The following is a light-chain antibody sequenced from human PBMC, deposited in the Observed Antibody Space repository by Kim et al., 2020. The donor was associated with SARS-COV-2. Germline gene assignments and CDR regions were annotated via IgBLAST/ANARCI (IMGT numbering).Light chain of an antibody. J-gene: IGLJ2*01. V-gene: IGLV3-19*01. CDR2: GKN. CDR3: NSRDSNDNVV. CDR1: SLRSYY. Sequence: SSELTQDPAVSVALGQTVRITCQGDSLRSYYATWYQQKPGQAPILVIYGKNNRPSGLPGRFSGSSSGNTASLTITVTQAGDEADYYCNSRDSNDNVVFGG.